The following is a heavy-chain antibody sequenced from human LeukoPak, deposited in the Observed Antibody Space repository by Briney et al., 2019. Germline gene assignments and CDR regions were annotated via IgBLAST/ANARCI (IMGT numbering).Heavy chain of an antibody. CDR2: INDGGGT. CDR1: GDSVRSYY. CDR3: VRDSRYGSGWFEDGLDF. J-gene: IGHJ6*02. Sequence: PSEILSLTCTVSGDSVRSYYWSWIRQPPGQGLEWLGHINDGGGTNYNPSLQGRVTISIDTSKNQFSLKMNSVTAADTAVYYCVRDSRYGSGWFEDGLDFWGQGTTVTVSS. V-gene: IGHV4-59*02. D-gene: IGHD6-13*01.